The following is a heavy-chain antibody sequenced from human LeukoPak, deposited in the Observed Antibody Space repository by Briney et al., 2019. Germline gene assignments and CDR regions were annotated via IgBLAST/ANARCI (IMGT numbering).Heavy chain of an antibody. J-gene: IGHJ3*02. V-gene: IGHV4-39*07. D-gene: IGHD3-22*01. CDR1: GVSISSGSNY. CDR2: MYHSGST. Sequence: PSETLSLTCSVSGVSISSGSNYWGWIRQPPGKGLEWIGSMYHSGSTYYNPSLKSRVTISVDTSKKQFSLKLNSVTAADTAVYYCARANYYDTSGYSRGAFDIWGQGTMVTVSS. CDR3: ARANYYDTSGYSRGAFDI.